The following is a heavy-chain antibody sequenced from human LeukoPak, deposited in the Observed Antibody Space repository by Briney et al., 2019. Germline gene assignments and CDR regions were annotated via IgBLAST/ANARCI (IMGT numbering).Heavy chain of an antibody. CDR3: ARGSRLLDWFDP. J-gene: IGHJ5*02. CDR1: GGTFSSYA. Sequence: ASVKVSCKASGGTFSSYAISWVRQAPGQRLEWMGGIIPIFGTANYAQKFQGRVTITADESTSTAYMELSSLRSEDTAVYYCARGSRLLDWFDPWGQGTLVTVSS. D-gene: IGHD2-15*01. V-gene: IGHV1-69*01. CDR2: IIPIFGTA.